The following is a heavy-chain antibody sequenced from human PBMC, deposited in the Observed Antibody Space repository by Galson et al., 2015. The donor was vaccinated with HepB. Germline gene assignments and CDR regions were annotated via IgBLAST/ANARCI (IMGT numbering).Heavy chain of an antibody. D-gene: IGHD5-18*01. CDR1: GFPFGGLA. V-gene: IGHV3-30-3*01. CDR3: ARDLRNTAILYYFDF. CDR2: ISYDGSNN. J-gene: IGHJ4*02. Sequence: SLRPSFAASGFPFGGLAMPGVGQAPGKGLGWVAVISYDGSNNYYADSVRGRFTISRENSKNTLYLQMNSLGAEDTAVYYCARDLRNTAILYYFDFWGQGTLVTVSS.